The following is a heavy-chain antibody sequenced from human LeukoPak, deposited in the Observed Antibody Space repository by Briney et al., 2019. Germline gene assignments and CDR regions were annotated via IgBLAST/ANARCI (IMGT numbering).Heavy chain of an antibody. CDR1: GYSISSGYY. J-gene: IGHJ4*02. CDR3: AREGDPMGNIDY. CDR2: IYHSGST. Sequence: SETLSLTCTVSGYSISSGYYWGWIRQPPGKGLEWIGSIYHSGSTYYNPSLKSRVTISVDTSKNQFSLKLSSVTAADTAVYYCAREGDPMGNIDYWGQGTLVTVPS. D-gene: IGHD3-10*01. V-gene: IGHV4-38-2*02.